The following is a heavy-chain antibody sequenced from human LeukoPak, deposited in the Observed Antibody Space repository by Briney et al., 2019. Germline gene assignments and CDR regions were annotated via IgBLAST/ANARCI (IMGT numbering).Heavy chain of an antibody. J-gene: IGHJ5*02. V-gene: IGHV4-59*12. Sequence: PSETLSLTCTVSGGSISSYYWSWIRQPPGKGVEWIGYIYYSGSTNYNPSLKSRVTISVDTSKNQFSLKLSSVTAADTAVYYCARRRRDIVVVPAARWFDPWGQGTLVTVSS. D-gene: IGHD2-2*01. CDR1: GGSISSYY. CDR2: IYYSGST. CDR3: ARRRRDIVVVPAARWFDP.